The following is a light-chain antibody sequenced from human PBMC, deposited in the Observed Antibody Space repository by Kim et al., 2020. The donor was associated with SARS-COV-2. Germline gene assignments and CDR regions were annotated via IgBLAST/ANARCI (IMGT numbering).Light chain of an antibody. CDR3: QQYNSYPRT. CDR1: QGISSY. Sequence: AIQMTQSPSSLSASTGDRVTITCRASQGISSYLAWYQQKPGKVPKLLIYAASTLQSGVPSRFSGSGSGTDFTLTISCLQSEDVATYYCQQYNSYPRTFGQGTKVDIK. CDR2: AAS. V-gene: IGKV1-8*01. J-gene: IGKJ1*01.